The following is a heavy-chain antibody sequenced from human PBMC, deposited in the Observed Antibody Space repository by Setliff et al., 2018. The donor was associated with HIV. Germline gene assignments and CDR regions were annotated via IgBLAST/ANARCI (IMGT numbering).Heavy chain of an antibody. J-gene: IGHJ4*02. D-gene: IGHD3-3*01. CDR3: ARGVNFDY. CDR1: GGSFSGYY. CDR2: IYIYNSGST. Sequence: PSETLSLTCSVSGGSFSGYYWSWIRQPPGKGLEWIGYIYIYNSGSTNYNPSLTSRVTISVDTSRSQFSLKLTPVTAADTAIYYCARGVNFDYWGQGTQVTVSS. V-gene: IGHV4-59*01.